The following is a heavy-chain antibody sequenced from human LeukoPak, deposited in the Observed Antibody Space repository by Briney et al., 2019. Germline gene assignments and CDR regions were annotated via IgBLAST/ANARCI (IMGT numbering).Heavy chain of an antibody. Sequence: GGSLRLSCAASGFVFSTYWMTWVRQAPGKGLEWVANLNLDGTEEHYVDSSLKGRFTISRDNAKNSLYLQMTSLRVEDTAVYYCASGRHDFLHWGQGTLVTVSS. D-gene: IGHD3/OR15-3a*01. CDR1: GFVFSTYW. J-gene: IGHJ4*02. V-gene: IGHV3-7*01. CDR2: LNLDGTEE. CDR3: ASGRHDFLH.